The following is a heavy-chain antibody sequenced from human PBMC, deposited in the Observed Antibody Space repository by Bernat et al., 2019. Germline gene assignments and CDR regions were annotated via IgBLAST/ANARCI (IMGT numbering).Heavy chain of an antibody. CDR3: AKDRLHKGLESVDF. CDR2: IWYDGSNK. V-gene: IGHV3-33*06. Sequence: QVQLVESGGGVVQPGRSLRLSCAASGFTFSSYGMHWVRQAPGKGLEWVAVIWYDGSNKYYADSVKGRFTISRDNSKNTLYLQMNSLGAEDTGVYYCAKDRLHKGLESVDFWGQGTLVIVSS. D-gene: IGHD5-24*01. CDR1: GFTFSSYG. J-gene: IGHJ4*02.